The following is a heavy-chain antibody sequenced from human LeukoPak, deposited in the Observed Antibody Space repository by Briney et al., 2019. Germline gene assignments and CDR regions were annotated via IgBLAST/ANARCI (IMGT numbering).Heavy chain of an antibody. Sequence: GGSLRLSCAASGFTFSSYWMHWVRQAPGKGLVWVSRLNSDGTNTYHADSVKGRVAISRDNAKNTVYLEMNSLRAEDTAVYYCARGGLRNWYFDLWGRGTLVTVSS. CDR3: ARGGLRNWYFDL. V-gene: IGHV3-74*01. D-gene: IGHD5-12*01. CDR1: GFTFSSYW. CDR2: LNSDGTNT. J-gene: IGHJ2*01.